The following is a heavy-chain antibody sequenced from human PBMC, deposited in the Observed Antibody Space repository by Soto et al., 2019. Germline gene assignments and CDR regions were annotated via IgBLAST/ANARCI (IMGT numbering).Heavy chain of an antibody. D-gene: IGHD2-21*01. J-gene: IGHJ4*02. CDR2: IYYSGST. CDR1: GGSISSYY. V-gene: IGHV4-59*01. CDR3: ARRWGGTFDY. Sequence: QVQLQESGPGLVKPSETLSLTCTVSGGSISSYYWSWIRQPPGKGLEWIGYIYYSGSTNYNPSLKSLGTISVATSKNQFSLKLSSVTAADTAVYYCARRWGGTFDYWGQGTLVTVSS.